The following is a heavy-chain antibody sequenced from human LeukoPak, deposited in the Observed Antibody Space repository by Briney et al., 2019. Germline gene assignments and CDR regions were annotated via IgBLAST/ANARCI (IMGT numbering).Heavy chain of an antibody. CDR3: ARRPGGGDYYYYYMDV. J-gene: IGHJ6*03. CDR2: IYYSGST. CDR1: GGSISSGGYY. D-gene: IGHD3-16*01. V-gene: IGHV4-31*03. Sequence: KSSQTLSLTCTVSGGSISSGGYYWSWIRQHPGKGLEWIGYIYYSGSTYYNPSLKSRVTISVDTSKNQFSLKLSSVTAAGTAVYYCARRPGGGDYYYYYMDVWGKGTTVTVSS.